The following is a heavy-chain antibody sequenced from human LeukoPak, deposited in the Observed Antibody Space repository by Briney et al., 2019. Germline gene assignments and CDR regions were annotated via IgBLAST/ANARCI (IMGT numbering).Heavy chain of an antibody. Sequence: ASVKVSCKPSGYTFTGYYIHWVRQAPGQGLEWMGWINPNSGGTNSAQKFQGGVTMTRDTSISTAYMELSRLRSDDTTVYYCARSRDGYPRGYWGQGTLVTVSS. J-gene: IGHJ4*02. CDR1: GYTFTGYY. CDR3: ARSRDGYPRGY. CDR2: INPNSGGT. D-gene: IGHD5-24*01. V-gene: IGHV1-2*02.